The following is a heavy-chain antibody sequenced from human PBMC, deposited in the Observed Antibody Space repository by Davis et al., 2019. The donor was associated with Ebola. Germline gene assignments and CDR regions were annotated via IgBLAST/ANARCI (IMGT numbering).Heavy chain of an antibody. Sequence: SETLSLTCSVSGGSISSGTYYWGWVRQPPGKGLEWIGSIYYNGRTYYSSSLEGRVTILLDTSKNQFPLKLRSVTAADTAVYFCARLSGLFSSSSGALYFDLWGRGTLVSVSS. J-gene: IGHJ2*01. CDR1: GGSISSGTYY. CDR2: IYYNGRT. CDR3: ARLSGLFSSSSGALYFDL. V-gene: IGHV4-39*06. D-gene: IGHD6-6*01.